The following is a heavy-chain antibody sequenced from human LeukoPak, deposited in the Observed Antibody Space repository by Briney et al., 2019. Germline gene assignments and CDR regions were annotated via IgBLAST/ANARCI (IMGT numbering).Heavy chain of an antibody. V-gene: IGHV1-2*02. CDR3: ARAEDYYYYMDV. CDR2: INPNSGGT. Sequence: ASVKVSCKASGYTFTSYGISWVRQAPGQGLEWMGWINPNSGGTNYAQKFQGRVTMTRDTSISTAYMELSRLRSDDTAVYYCARAEDYYYYMDVWGKGTTVTISS. CDR1: GYTFTSYG. J-gene: IGHJ6*03.